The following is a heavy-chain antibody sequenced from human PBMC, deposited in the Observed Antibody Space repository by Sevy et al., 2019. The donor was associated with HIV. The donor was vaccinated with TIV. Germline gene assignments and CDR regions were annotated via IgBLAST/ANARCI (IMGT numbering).Heavy chain of an antibody. CDR1: GGSLSGYY. J-gene: IGHJ6*03. D-gene: IGHD6-13*01. CDR3: ARFGLHTSSFYQGYYYMDV. V-gene: IGHV4-34*01. CDR2: INHSGST. Sequence: SETLSLTCAVYGGSLSGYYWSWIRQPPEKGLEWIGEINHSGSTNYNPSLKSRVTISLDTSKNQFSLKLSSVTAADTAVYYWARFGLHTSSFYQGYYYMDVWGKGTTVTVSS.